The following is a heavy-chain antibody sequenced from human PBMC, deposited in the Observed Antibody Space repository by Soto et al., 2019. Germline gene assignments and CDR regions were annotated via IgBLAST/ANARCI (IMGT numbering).Heavy chain of an antibody. CDR1: GFSLSTSGVG. J-gene: IGHJ5*02. D-gene: IGHD3-9*01. CDR3: AHRLNDILTGYYYNWFDP. CDR2: IYWDDDK. Sequence: QITLKESGPTLVKPTQTLTLTCTFSGFSLSTSGVGVGWIRQPPGKALEWLALIYWDDDKRYSPSLKSRLTITKDTSKNQVVLTMTNMYPVDTATYYCAHRLNDILTGYYYNWFDPWGQGTLVTVSS. V-gene: IGHV2-5*02.